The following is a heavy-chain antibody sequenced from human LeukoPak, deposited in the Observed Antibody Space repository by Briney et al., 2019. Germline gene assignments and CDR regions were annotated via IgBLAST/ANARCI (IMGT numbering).Heavy chain of an antibody. CDR2: INSDGSST. CDR1: GFTFSSYW. CDR3: ARGSRGSWFDP. J-gene: IGHJ5*02. D-gene: IGHD6-13*01. Sequence: PGGSLRLSCAASGFTFSSYWMHWVRRAPGKGLVWVSRINSDGSSTSYADSVKGRFTISRDNAKNTLYLQMNSLRAEDTAVYYCARGSRGSWFDPWGQGTLVTVSS. V-gene: IGHV3-74*01.